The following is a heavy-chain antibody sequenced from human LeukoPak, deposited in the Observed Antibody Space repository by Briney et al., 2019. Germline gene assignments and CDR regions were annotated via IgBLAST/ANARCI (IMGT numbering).Heavy chain of an antibody. V-gene: IGHV1-2*04. D-gene: IGHD4-23*01. J-gene: IGHJ4*02. Sequence: ASVKVSCKASGYTLAGYYMHWVRQAPGQGLEWMGWINPNSGGTNYAQKFQGWVTMTRDTSISTAYMELSRLRSDDTAVYYCARAGVYGGNLYYFNYWGQGALVTVSS. CDR3: ARAGVYGGNLYYFNY. CDR1: GYTLAGYY. CDR2: INPNSGGT.